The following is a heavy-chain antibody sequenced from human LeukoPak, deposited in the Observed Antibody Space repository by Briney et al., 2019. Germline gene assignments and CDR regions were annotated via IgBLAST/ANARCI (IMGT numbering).Heavy chain of an antibody. J-gene: IGHJ4*02. CDR1: GYNFTSYY. CDR3: ARDMGSMVATDSTIFDY. V-gene: IGHV1-46*01. Sequence: GASVKVSFKATGYNFTSYYMHWVRHAPGQGLEWMGIINPSGGSTSYAQKFQGRVTMTRDTSTSTVYMELSSLRSEDTAVYYCARDMGSMVATDSTIFDYWGQGTLVTVSS. D-gene: IGHD5-12*01. CDR2: INPSGGST.